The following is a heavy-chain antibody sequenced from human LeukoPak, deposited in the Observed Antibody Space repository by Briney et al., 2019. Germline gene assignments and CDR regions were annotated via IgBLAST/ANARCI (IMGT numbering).Heavy chain of an antibody. CDR1: GETFNGYY. J-gene: IGHJ4*02. CDR3: ARRPAGTIDY. V-gene: IGHV4-34*08. CDR2: INNSGST. Sequence: SETLSLTCAVYGETFNGYYWSWFRQPPGKGLEWIGEINNSGSTNYNPSLKSRVTISVDTSKNQFSLKLKSVTAADTAVYYCARRPAGTIDYWGQGTLVTVSS. D-gene: IGHD6-19*01.